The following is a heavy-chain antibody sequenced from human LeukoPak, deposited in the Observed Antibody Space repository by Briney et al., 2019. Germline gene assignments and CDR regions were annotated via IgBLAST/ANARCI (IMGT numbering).Heavy chain of an antibody. J-gene: IGHJ5*02. CDR1: GYTFTGYY. CDR2: INPNSGGT. V-gene: IGHV1-2*02. D-gene: IGHD2-15*01. Sequence: ASVKVSCKASGYTFTGYYMHWVRQAPGQGLEWMGWINPNSGGTNYAQKFQGRVTMTRDTSISTAYMDLSRLRSDDTAVYYCARGRSGGFPNWFDPWGQGTLVTVSS. CDR3: ARGRSGGFPNWFDP.